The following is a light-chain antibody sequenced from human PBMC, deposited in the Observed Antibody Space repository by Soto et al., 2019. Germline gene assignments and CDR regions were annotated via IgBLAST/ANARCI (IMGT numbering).Light chain of an antibody. J-gene: IGLJ2*01. V-gene: IGLV4-69*01. CDR2: LNSDGSH. CDR1: SGHSSYA. CDR3: QTWGTGIGV. Sequence: QLVLTQSPSASASRGAAVTLTCTLSSGHSSYAIAWHQQQPEKGPRYLMKLNSDGSHSKGDGIPDRFSGSSSGAERYLTIYSLQSEDEADYYCQTWGTGIGVFGGGTQLTVL.